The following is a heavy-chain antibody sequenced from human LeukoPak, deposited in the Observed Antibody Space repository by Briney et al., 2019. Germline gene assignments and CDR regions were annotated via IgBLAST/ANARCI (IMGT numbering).Heavy chain of an antibody. CDR2: ISGSGIRR. CDR1: GFTFSSYG. J-gene: IGHJ4*02. CDR3: ARGGAARPDF. D-gene: IGHD6-6*01. Sequence: GGSLRLSCAASGFTFSSYGMTWVRQAPGKGLEWVSDISGSGIRRDYEDSVKGRFTISRDNAKNSLYLQMNSLRVEDTAVYYCARGGAARPDFWGQGTLVTVSS. V-gene: IGHV3-48*04.